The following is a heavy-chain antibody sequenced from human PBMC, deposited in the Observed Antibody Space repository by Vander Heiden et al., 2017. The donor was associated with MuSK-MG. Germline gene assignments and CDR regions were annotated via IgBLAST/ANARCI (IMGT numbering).Heavy chain of an antibody. CDR2: MNPKNDKT. CDR1: GYTFTSND. D-gene: IGHD2-2*03. J-gene: IGHJ4*02. CDR3: ARAGYCSATSCGGFDY. V-gene: IGHV1-8*01. Sequence: QVHLVQSGAEVRKPGATVKVSCKASGYTFTSNDINWVRQAPGQGLEWMGWMNPKNDKTGYAQKFQGRVTMTRSTSISTAYMELSSLRSEDTAVYYCARAGYCSATSCGGFDYWGQGTLVTVSS.